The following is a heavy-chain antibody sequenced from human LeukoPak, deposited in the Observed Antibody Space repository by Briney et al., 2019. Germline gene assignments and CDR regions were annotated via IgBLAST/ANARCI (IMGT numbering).Heavy chain of an antibody. CDR2: ISSSSSYI. CDR3: ARDRSPEWELLREDAFDI. V-gene: IGHV3-21*01. J-gene: IGHJ3*02. Sequence: GGSLRLSCAASGFTFSSYAMHWVRQAPGTGLEWVSSISSSSSYIYYADSVKGRFTISRDNAKNSLYLQMNSLRAEDTAVYYCARDRSPEWELLREDAFDIWGQGTMVTVSS. CDR1: GFTFSSYA. D-gene: IGHD1-26*01.